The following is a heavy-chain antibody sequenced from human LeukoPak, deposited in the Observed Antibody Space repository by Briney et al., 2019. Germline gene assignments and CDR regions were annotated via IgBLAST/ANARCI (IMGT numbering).Heavy chain of an antibody. D-gene: IGHD2/OR15-2a*01. CDR2: IIGIGTTT. V-gene: IGHV3-48*03. J-gene: IGHJ5*02. Sequence: GPCPRPSCAAFGFTFIIYEISWGCQAPRERVEWLSYIIGIGTTTKYAGSARDRSTISREHDKTSLSLWMDMLRPDDRAVFYCVRDRGGEYSGDNLFDPWGQGTLVTVSS. CDR3: VRDRGGEYSGDNLFDP. CDR1: GFTFIIYE.